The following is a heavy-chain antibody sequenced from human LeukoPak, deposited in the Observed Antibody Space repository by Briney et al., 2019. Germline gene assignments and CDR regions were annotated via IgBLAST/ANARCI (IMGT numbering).Heavy chain of an antibody. CDR3: ARTYYYDSSGYYYDYYFDY. V-gene: IGHV4-59*01. D-gene: IGHD3-22*01. CDR2: IYYSGST. Sequence: SETLSLTCTVSGGSISSYYWSWIRQPPGRGLEWIGYIYYSGSTNYNPSLKSRVTISVDTSKNQFSLKLSSVTAADTAVYYCARTYYYDSSGYYYDYYFDYWGQGTLVTVSS. CDR1: GGSISSYY. J-gene: IGHJ4*02.